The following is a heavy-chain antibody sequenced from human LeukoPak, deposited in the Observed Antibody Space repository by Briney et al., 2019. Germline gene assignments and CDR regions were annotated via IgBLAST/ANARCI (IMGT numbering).Heavy chain of an antibody. V-gene: IGHV3-23*01. CDR1: GFTFSSYA. CDR2: ISGSGGST. CDR3: ARDMGYCSGGTCYSDSYGMDV. Sequence: GGSLRLSCAASGFTFSSYAMSWVRQAPGKGLEWVSAISGSGGSTYYADSVKGRFTISRDNSKSTLYLQMNSLRAEDTAVYYCARDMGYCSGGTCYSDSYGMDVWGQGTTVTVSS. J-gene: IGHJ6*02. D-gene: IGHD2-15*01.